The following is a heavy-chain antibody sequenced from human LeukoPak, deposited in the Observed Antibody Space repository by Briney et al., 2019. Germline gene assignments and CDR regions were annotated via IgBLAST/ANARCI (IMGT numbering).Heavy chain of an antibody. J-gene: IGHJ4*02. D-gene: IGHD6-13*01. Sequence: GGSLRLSCTASGFTFRTYWMHWVRHAPGKGLVWVSRINTDGSSTTYADSVKGRFTISRDNAKNTLYLQMNSPRAEDTAVYYCTRDYSSCPDYWGQGTLVTVSS. CDR3: TRDYSSCPDY. V-gene: IGHV3-74*03. CDR2: INTDGSST. CDR1: GFTFRTYW.